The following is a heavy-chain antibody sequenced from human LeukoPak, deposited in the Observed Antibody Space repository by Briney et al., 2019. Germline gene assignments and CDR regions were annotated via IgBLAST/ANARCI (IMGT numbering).Heavy chain of an antibody. CDR2: ISAYNGNT. V-gene: IGHV1-18*01. Sequence: ASVKVSCKASGYTFTSYGISWVRQAPGQGLEWMGWISAYNGNTNYAQKLQGRVTMTTDTSTSTAYMELRSLRSGDTAVYYCARDLLWFGELLPPYYYGMDVWGQGTTVTVSS. CDR1: GYTFTSYG. J-gene: IGHJ6*02. D-gene: IGHD3-10*01. CDR3: ARDLLWFGELLPPYYYGMDV.